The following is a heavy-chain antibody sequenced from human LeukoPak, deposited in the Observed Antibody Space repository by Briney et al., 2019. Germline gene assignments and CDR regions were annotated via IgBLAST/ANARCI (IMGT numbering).Heavy chain of an antibody. J-gene: IGHJ4*02. CDR3: ARDQLDYYDSSGYYPFDY. D-gene: IGHD3-22*01. CDR1: GFTFSSYS. V-gene: IGHV3-21*01. CDR2: ISSSSSYI. Sequence: KPGGSLRLSCAASGFTFSSYSMNWVRQAPGKGLEWFSSISSSSSYIYYADSVKGRFTISRDNAKNSLYLQMNSLRAEDTAVYYCARDQLDYYDSSGYYPFDYWGQGTLVTVSS.